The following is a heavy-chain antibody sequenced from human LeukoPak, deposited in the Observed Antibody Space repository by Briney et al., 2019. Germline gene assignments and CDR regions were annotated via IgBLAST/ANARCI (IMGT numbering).Heavy chain of an antibody. J-gene: IGHJ6*03. CDR3: ARGRSSSWLGGPYYYYYMDV. Sequence: PSETLSLTCAVYGGSFSGYYWSWIRQPPGKGLEWIGEINHSGSTNYNPSLKSRVTISVDTSKNQFSLKLSSVTAADTAVYYCARGRSSSWLGGPYYYYYMDVWGKGTTVTVSS. CDR1: GGSFSGYY. D-gene: IGHD6-13*01. CDR2: INHSGST. V-gene: IGHV4-34*01.